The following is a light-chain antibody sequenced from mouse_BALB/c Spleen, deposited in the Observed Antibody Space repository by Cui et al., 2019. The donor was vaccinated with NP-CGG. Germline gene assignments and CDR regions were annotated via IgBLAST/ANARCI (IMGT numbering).Light chain of an antibody. Sequence: QAIVTQESALTTSPGETVTLTFRSSTGAVSTTNYANWVQEKPDHLFTGLIGGTKNRVSGVPARFSGSLIGDKASLTITGAQIEDEAIYFCALWYSNHWVFGGGTKLTVL. CDR2: GTK. V-gene: IGLV1*01. CDR1: TGAVSTTNY. CDR3: ALWYSNHWV. J-gene: IGLJ1*01.